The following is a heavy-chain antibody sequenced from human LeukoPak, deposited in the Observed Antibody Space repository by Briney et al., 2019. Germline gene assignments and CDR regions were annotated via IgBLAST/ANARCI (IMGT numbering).Heavy chain of an antibody. J-gene: IGHJ6*02. D-gene: IGHD2-21*02. CDR2: IWNDGSKK. Sequence: GRPLRLSCAASGFTFSSYGLHWVRQAPGKGLEWVAIIWNDGSKKYYADSVKGRFTISRDNSKNTLYLQMNSLRAEDTAVYYCARVGRGKFVVPTSVPSYYHGMDVWGQGTTVTVSS. CDR3: ARVGRGKFVVPTSVPSYYHGMDV. V-gene: IGHV3-33*01. CDR1: GFTFSSYG.